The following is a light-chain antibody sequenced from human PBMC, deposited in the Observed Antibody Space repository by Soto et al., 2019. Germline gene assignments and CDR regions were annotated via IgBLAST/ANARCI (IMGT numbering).Light chain of an antibody. CDR3: QHRSNWLWT. CDR2: DTS. CDR1: QSVSSY. V-gene: IGKV3-11*01. J-gene: IGKJ1*01. Sequence: VLTQSPGTLSLSPGERATLSCRASQSVSSYLAWYQQKPGQAPRLVIYDTSKRATGIPARFSGSGSGTDFTLTISSLEPDDFAVYYCQHRSNWLWTFGQGTKVEIK.